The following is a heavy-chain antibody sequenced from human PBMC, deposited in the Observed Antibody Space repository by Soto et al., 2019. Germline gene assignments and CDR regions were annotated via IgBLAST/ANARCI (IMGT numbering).Heavy chain of an antibody. J-gene: IGHJ3*02. CDR1: GGSISSYY. Sequence: PSETLSLTCTVSGGSISSYYWSWIRQPPGKGLEWIGYIYYSGSTNYNPSLKSRVTISVDTSKNQFSLKLSSVTAADTAVYYCARLLGGYYDILTGFRQDDAFDIWGQGTMVTVSS. V-gene: IGHV4-59*08. CDR3: ARLLGGYYDILTGFRQDDAFDI. CDR2: IYYSGST. D-gene: IGHD3-9*01.